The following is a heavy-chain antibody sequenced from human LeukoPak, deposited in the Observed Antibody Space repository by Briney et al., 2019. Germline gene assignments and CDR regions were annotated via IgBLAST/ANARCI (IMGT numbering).Heavy chain of an antibody. J-gene: IGHJ5*02. V-gene: IGHV1-69*05. Sequence: SVKVSCKASGGTFSSYAISWVRQAPGQGLEWMGGIIPICGTANYAQKFQGRVTITTDESTSTAYMELSSLRSEDTAVYYCARDRYDILTGYYQLNWFDPWGQGTLVTVSS. CDR1: GGTFSSYA. D-gene: IGHD3-9*01. CDR3: ARDRYDILTGYYQLNWFDP. CDR2: IIPICGTA.